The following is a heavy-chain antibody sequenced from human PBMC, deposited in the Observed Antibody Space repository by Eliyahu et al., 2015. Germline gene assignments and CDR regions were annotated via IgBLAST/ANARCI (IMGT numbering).Heavy chain of an antibody. Sequence: QITLKESGPTLVXPTXTLTLTCTFSGFSLSTVELTVGWXRQPPGXALEWLALIYWNXXKRYSPSLKSRLTXTKDTSKNQVVLTMTNVDPVDTATYYCAHNSIAAAGTGWFDPWGQGTLVTVSS. V-gene: IGHV2-5*01. D-gene: IGHD6-13*01. CDR3: AHNSIAAAGTGWFDP. J-gene: IGHJ5*02. CDR1: GFSLSTVELT. CDR2: IYWNXXK.